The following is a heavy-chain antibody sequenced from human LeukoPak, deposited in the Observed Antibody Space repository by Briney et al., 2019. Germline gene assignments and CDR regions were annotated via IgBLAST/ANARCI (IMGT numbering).Heavy chain of an antibody. CDR1: GYTFTGYY. CDR2: FDPEDGET. Sequence: ASVKVSCKASGYTFTGYYMHGVRQAPGQGLEWMGGFDPEDGETIYAQKFQGRVTMTEDTSTDTAYMELSSLRSEDTAVYYCATEGRRGRFDPWGQGTLVTVSS. J-gene: IGHJ5*02. D-gene: IGHD3-16*01. CDR3: ATEGRRGRFDP. V-gene: IGHV1-24*01.